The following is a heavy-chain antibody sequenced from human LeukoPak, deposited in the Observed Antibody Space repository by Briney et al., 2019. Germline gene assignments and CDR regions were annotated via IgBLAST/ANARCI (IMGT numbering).Heavy chain of an antibody. D-gene: IGHD3-16*01. CDR3: AREQMGAFDY. V-gene: IGHV4-30-2*01. CDR2: IYHSGST. CDR1: GGSISSGGYS. J-gene: IGHJ4*02. Sequence: SQTLSLTCAVSGGSISSGGYSWSWIRQPPGKALEWIGYIYHSGSTYYNPSLKSRVTISVDTSKNQFSLKLSSVTAADTAVYYCAREQMGAFDYWGQGTLVTVSS.